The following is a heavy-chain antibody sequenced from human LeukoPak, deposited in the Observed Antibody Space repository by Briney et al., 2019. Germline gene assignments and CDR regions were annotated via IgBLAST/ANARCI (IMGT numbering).Heavy chain of an antibody. CDR1: GFTLRNYG. J-gene: IGHJ4*02. D-gene: IGHD6-13*01. V-gene: IGHV3-30*02. CDR3: ARIGYSTSWANFDY. Sequence: AGGSLRLSCAASGFTLRNYGMHWVRQAPGKGLEWVASIRTDGGEKYHADSVQGRFSISRDNSKNTLYLQMDSLRAEDTALYYCARIGYSTSWANFDYWGQGTLVTVSS. CDR2: IRTDGGEK.